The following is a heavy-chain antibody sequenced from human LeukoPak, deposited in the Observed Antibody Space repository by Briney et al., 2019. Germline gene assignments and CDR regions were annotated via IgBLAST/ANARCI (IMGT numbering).Heavy chain of an antibody. CDR3: ARVGDSSGYSDAFDI. Sequence: ASVKVSCKASGYTFTGYYMHWVRQAPGQGLEWMGWINPNSGGTNYAQKFQGRVTMTRDTSISTAYMELSRLRSDDTAVYYCARVGDSSGYSDAFDIWGQGTMVTVSS. CDR2: INPNSGGT. V-gene: IGHV1-2*02. CDR1: GYTFTGYY. J-gene: IGHJ3*02. D-gene: IGHD3-22*01.